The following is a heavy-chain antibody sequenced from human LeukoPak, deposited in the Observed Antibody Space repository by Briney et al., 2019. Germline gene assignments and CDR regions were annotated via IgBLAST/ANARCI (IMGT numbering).Heavy chain of an antibody. Sequence: GGSLRLSCVASGSTFSSYWMSWVRQAPGKGLEWVANIKQDESEKWYVDSVKGRFTISRDNAEKSLYLQINSLRAEDTAVYYCARGNDYGDYVGIYFDSWGQGTLVTVSS. CDR3: ARGNDYGDYVGIYFDS. CDR1: GSTFSSYW. D-gene: IGHD4-17*01. J-gene: IGHJ4*02. CDR2: IKQDESEK. V-gene: IGHV3-7*03.